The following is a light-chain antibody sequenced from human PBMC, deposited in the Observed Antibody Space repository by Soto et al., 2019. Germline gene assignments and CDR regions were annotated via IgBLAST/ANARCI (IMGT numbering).Light chain of an antibody. CDR3: RQYNKWPLT. J-gene: IGKJ4*01. V-gene: IGKV3-15*01. CDR1: QSVSSY. CDR2: GAS. Sequence: EIVLTQSPATLSLSPGERATLSCRASQSVSSYLAWYQQKPGQAPRLLIYGASTRATGIPARFSGSGSGTEFTLTISSLQSEDFAVYYCRQYNKWPLTFGGGTKVDIK.